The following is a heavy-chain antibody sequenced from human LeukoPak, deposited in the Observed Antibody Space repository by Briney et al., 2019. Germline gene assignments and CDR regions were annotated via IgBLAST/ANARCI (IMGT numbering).Heavy chain of an antibody. CDR2: ISSGGNT. Sequence: GGSLRLSCAASGFTFSSYGMHWVRQAPGKGLEWVSLISSGGNTYHADSVKGRFTISRDNFKNTLYLQMNSLRAEDTAVYYCAKDGGDSPGHELFDYRGQGTLVTVSS. D-gene: IGHD3-16*01. CDR3: AKDGGDSPGHELFDY. V-gene: IGHV3-23*01. J-gene: IGHJ4*02. CDR1: GFTFSSYG.